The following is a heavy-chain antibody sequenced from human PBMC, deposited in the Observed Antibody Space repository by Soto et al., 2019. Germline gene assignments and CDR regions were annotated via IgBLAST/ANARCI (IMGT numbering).Heavy chain of an antibody. CDR2: MWYDGSDK. Sequence: GGSLRLSCAASGFTFSGFGMHWVRQAPGKGLEWVAIMWYDGSDKYYADSVKGRFTISRGNSKNTLYLQMNSLRAEDTAVYHCAFGNLSYYFDYWGQGTPVTVSS. D-gene: IGHD3-16*01. J-gene: IGHJ4*02. CDR1: GFTFSGFG. V-gene: IGHV3-33*01. CDR3: AFGNLSYYFDY.